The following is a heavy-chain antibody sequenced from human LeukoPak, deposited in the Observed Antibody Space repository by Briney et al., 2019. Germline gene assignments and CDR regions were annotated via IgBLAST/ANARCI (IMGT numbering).Heavy chain of an antibody. CDR2: IYYTGST. CDR3: VRGLTGVVGAADV. CDR1: GGSISSGGYS. V-gene: IGHV4-30-4*07. J-gene: IGHJ6*04. D-gene: IGHD2-15*01. Sequence: SETLSLTCAVSGGSISSGGYSWSWLRQPPGKGLEWIGYIYYTGSTFYNPSLESRVTISVDTSKNQFSLKLSSVTAADTAVYYCVRGLTGVVGAADVWGKGTTVTVSS.